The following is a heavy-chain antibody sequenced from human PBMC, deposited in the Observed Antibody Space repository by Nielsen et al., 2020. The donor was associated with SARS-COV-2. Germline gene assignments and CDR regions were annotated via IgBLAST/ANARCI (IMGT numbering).Heavy chain of an antibody. J-gene: IGHJ4*02. D-gene: IGHD1-26*01. V-gene: IGHV1-3*01. CDR1: GYTFTSYA. CDR2: INAGNGIT. Sequence: ASVKVSCKASGYTFTSYAMHWVRQAPGQRLEWMGWINAGNGITKYSQKFQGRVTITRDTSASTAYMELSSLRSEDTAVYYCARQSGSYLHYFDYWGQGTLVTVSS. CDR3: ARQSGSYLHYFDY.